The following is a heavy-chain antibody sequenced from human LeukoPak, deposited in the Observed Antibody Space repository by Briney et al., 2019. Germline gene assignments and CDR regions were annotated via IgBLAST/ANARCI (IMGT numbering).Heavy chain of an antibody. CDR2: IYTSGST. J-gene: IGHJ4*02. CDR1: GGSISSSSYY. CDR3: ARDKGYYFDY. Sequence: PSETLSLTCTVSGGSISSSSYYWGWIRQPPGKGLEWIGRIYTSGSTNYNPSLKSRVTMSVDTSKNQFSLKLSSVTAADTAVYYCARDKGYYFDYWGQGTLVTVSS. V-gene: IGHV4-39*07.